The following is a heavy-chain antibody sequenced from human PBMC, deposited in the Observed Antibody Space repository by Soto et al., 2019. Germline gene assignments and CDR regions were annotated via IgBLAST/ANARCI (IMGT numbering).Heavy chain of an antibody. CDR1: GYRFTIHW. D-gene: IGHD3-3*01. CDR2: TDPSDSFT. J-gene: IGHJ6*02. V-gene: IGHV5-10-1*01. Sequence: GESLKISCKGSGYRFTIHWISWLLQMPGKGLEWMGRTDPSDSFTQYNPSFQGHVTISGDKSLSTAYLQWSSLKASDTAIYYCARGEGITTFGVYGFDVWGQGASVTVS. CDR3: ARGEGITTFGVYGFDV.